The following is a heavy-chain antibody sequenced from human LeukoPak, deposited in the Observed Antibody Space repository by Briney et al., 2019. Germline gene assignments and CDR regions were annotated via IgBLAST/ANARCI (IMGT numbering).Heavy chain of an antibody. CDR1: GGSISDYY. D-gene: IGHD6-13*01. V-gene: IGHV4-59*08. Sequence: TSETLSLTCTVSGGSISDYYWSWIRQSPGKGLEWIGYIYYSGTTNYNPSLKSRVTMSVDTSKNQFSLKPSSVTAADTAVYYCARFSSIAAAFDYWGQGTLVTVSS. CDR2: IYYSGTT. J-gene: IGHJ4*02. CDR3: ARFSSIAAAFDY.